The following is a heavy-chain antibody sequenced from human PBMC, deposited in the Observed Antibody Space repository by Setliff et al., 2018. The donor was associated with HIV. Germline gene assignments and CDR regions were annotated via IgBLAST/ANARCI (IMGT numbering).Heavy chain of an antibody. CDR3: ARGRHYSSSAPFAIDF. CDR1: GGSISSYY. V-gene: IGHV4-59*12. CDR2: MFYSGST. Sequence: PSETLSLTCTVSGGSISSYYWNWIRQPPGKGLEWIGNMFYSGSTNYNPSLKSRVAISVDTSKNQFSVKLSSVTAADTAVYYCARGRHYSSSAPFAIDFWGQGMLVTVSS. D-gene: IGHD6-6*01. J-gene: IGHJ4*02.